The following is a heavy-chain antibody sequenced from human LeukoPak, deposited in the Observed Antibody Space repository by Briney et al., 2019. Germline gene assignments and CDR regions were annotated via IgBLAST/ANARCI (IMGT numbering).Heavy chain of an antibody. CDR1: GGTFSSYA. V-gene: IGHV1-69*13. CDR3: ARGTGYSGYDYGFGY. J-gene: IGHJ4*02. CDR2: IIPIFGTA. Sequence: SVKVSCKASGGTFSSYAISWVRQALGQGLEWMGGIIPIFGTANYAQKFQGRVTITADESTSTAYMELSSLRSEDTAVYYCARGTGYSGYDYGFGYWGQGTLVTVSS. D-gene: IGHD5-12*01.